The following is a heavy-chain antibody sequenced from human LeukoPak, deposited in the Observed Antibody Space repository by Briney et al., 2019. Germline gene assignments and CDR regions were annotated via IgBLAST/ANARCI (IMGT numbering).Heavy chain of an antibody. J-gene: IGHJ3*02. D-gene: IGHD2-15*01. CDR3: ASRSPYCSGGSCYPAPLDAFDI. V-gene: IGHV4-61*02. CDR1: GGSNSSGSYY. Sequence: PSETLSLTCTVSGGSNSSGSYYWSWIRQPAGKGLEWIGRIYTSGSTNYNPSLKSRVTISVDTSKNQFSLKLSSVTAADTAVYYCASRSPYCSGGSCYPAPLDAFDIWGQGTMVTVSS. CDR2: IYTSGST.